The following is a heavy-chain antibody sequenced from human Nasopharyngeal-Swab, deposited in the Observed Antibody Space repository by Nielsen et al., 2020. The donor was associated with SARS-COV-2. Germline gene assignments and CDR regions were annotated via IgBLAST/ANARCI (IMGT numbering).Heavy chain of an antibody. D-gene: IGHD1-26*01. Sequence: ASVTVSCKASGYTFTSYYMHWVRQAPGQGLEWMGIINPSGGSTSYAQKFQGRVTMTRDTSTSTVYMELSSLRSEDTAVYYCARVGWGDPPSGSYSYYYYGMDVWGQGTTVTVSS. CDR2: INPSGGST. CDR3: ARVGWGDPPSGSYSYYYYGMDV. CDR1: GYTFTSYY. J-gene: IGHJ6*02. V-gene: IGHV1-46*01.